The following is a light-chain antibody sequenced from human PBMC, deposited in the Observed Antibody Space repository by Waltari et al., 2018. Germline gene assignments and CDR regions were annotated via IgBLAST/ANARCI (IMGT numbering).Light chain of an antibody. CDR2: GAS. Sequence: EIVLTQSPGTLSLSPGERATLSCRASENVRTALAWYQQKPGQAPRLLIFGASNRAIGIPDRFSGGGSGTDFSLTISRLEPEDFAVYYCQKYGTLPATFGQGTKVEIK. CDR3: QKYGTLPAT. CDR1: ENVRTA. J-gene: IGKJ1*01. V-gene: IGKV3-20*01.